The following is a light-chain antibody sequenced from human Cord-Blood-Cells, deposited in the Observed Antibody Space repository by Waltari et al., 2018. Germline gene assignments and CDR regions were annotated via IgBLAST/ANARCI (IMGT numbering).Light chain of an antibody. CDR1: QSVSSSY. Sequence: EIVLTQSPGTLSLSPWERATLSCRASQSVSSSYLAWYQQKPGQAPRLLIYGASSRATVIPDRFSGSGSGTDFTLTISRLEPEDFAVYYCQQYGSSPLTFGGGTKVEIK. V-gene: IGKV3-20*01. CDR3: QQYGSSPLT. J-gene: IGKJ4*01. CDR2: GAS.